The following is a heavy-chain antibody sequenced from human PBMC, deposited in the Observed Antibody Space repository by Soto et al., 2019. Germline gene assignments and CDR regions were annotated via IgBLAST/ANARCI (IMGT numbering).Heavy chain of an antibody. J-gene: IGHJ3*02. CDR2: IYPGDSDT. Sequence: PGEALKISCKESGYIFSTYWIGWVRQMPGKGLEWMGLIYPGDSDTRYSPSFQGQVTMSADKSISTAYLQWSSLRASDTAMYYCARLTFGGVHGAFDIWGQGTMVTVS. D-gene: IGHD3-16*01. CDR1: GYIFSTYW. V-gene: IGHV5-51*01. CDR3: ARLTFGGVHGAFDI.